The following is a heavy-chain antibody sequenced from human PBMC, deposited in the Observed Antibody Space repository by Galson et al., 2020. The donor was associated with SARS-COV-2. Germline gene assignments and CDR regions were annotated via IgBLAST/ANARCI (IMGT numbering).Heavy chain of an antibody. J-gene: IGHJ6*02. CDR2: ISSSSSYI. Sequence: KIGESLKISCAASGFTYSSYSMNWVRQAPGKGLEWVSSISSSSSYIFHADSVEGRFTISRDNAKNSLYLQMNSLRAEDTAAYYCARDLTKPRYYYYGMDVWGQGTTVTVSS. V-gene: IGHV3-21*01. CDR3: ARDLTKPRYYYYGMDV. D-gene: IGHD4-4*01. CDR1: GFTYSSYS.